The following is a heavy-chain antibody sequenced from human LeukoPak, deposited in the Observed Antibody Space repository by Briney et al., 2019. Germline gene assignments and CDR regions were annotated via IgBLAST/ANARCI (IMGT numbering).Heavy chain of an antibody. V-gene: IGHV3-30-3*01. J-gene: IGHJ4*02. CDR3: AKGSWIQLWLFDY. CDR1: GFTFSSYA. D-gene: IGHD5-18*01. Sequence: GGSLRLSCAASGFTFSSYAMHGVRQAPGKGLEGVAVISYDGSNKYYADSVKGRFPIHRDNSKNTLYLQMNSLRAGDTAVYYCAKGSWIQLWLFDYWGQGTLVTVSS. CDR2: ISYDGSNK.